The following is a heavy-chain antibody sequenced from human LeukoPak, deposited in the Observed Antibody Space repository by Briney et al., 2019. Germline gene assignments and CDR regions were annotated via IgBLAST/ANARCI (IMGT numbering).Heavy chain of an antibody. J-gene: IGHJ4*02. Sequence: GGSLRLSCAASGFTFSNYRMNWVRQAPGKGLEWISYIGSSSSTIYYTDSVKGRFTVSRDNAKNSLYLQMNSLRAEDTAVYYCARVPPGAASVLRLDYWGQGTLVTVSS. CDR1: GFTFSNYR. D-gene: IGHD3-3*01. CDR2: IGSSSSTI. V-gene: IGHV3-48*01. CDR3: ARVPPGAASVLRLDY.